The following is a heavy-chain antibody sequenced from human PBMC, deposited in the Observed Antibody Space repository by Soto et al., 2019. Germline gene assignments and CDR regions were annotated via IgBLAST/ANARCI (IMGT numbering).Heavy chain of an antibody. Sequence: PGESLKISCKGSGYSFTSYWIGWVRQMPGKGLEWMGIIFPGDSDTRYSPSFQGQVTISVDKSITTAYLQWSSLKASDTAMYYCAREAGIAARPRFDYWGQGALVTVSS. D-gene: IGHD6-6*01. J-gene: IGHJ4*02. CDR2: IFPGDSDT. V-gene: IGHV5-51*01. CDR3: AREAGIAARPRFDY. CDR1: GYSFTSYW.